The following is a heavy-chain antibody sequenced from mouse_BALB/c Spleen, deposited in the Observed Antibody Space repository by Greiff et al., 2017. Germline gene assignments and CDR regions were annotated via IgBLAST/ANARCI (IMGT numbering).Heavy chain of an antibody. J-gene: IGHJ4*01. D-gene: IGHD2-4*01. CDR2: ISDGGSYT. Sequence: EVQLVESGGGLVKPGGSLKLSCAASGFTFSDYYMYWVRQTPEKRLEWVATISDGGSYTYYPDSVKGRFTISRDNAKNNLYLQMSSLKSEDTAMYYCARGATMITSYAMDYWGQGTSVTVSS. CDR3: ARGATMITSYAMDY. CDR1: GFTFSDYY. V-gene: IGHV5-4*02.